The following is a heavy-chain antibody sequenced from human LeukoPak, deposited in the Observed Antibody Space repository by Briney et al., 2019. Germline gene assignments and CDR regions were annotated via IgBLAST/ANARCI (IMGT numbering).Heavy chain of an antibody. J-gene: IGHJ6*03. CDR1: GYTFTSYD. CDR3: AKGGVDYYYMVV. V-gene: IGHV1-8*01. Sequence: GASVKVSCKASGYTFTSYDINWVRQATGQGLEWMGWINLNSGHTGFAQKFQGRVTLTWDTSISTAYMELSSLTSEDTAVYYCAKGGVDYYYMVVWGKGTTVTVSS. D-gene: IGHD3-16*01. CDR2: INLNSGHT.